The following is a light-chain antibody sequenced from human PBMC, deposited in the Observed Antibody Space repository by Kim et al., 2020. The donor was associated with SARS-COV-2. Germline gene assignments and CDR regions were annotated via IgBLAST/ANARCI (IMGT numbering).Light chain of an antibody. CDR2: DAS. V-gene: IGKV1-5*01. CDR1: QGTPIW. Sequence: ASVGDRVPITCRASQGTPIWLAWYQQKPGKAPKLLINDASRLERGVPSRFSGSGSGTEFTLIIASLQPDDFATYYCQQCRTFPYTFGRGTKLEI. J-gene: IGKJ2*01. CDR3: QQCRTFPYT.